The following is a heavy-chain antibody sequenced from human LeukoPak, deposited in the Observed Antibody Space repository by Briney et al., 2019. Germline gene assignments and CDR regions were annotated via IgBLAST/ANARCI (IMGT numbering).Heavy chain of an antibody. CDR1: GYTFTGYY. CDR3: ARVIAQQLVPFDY. Sequence: PEASVKVSCKASGYTFTGYYMHWVRQAPGQGLEWMGRINPNSGGTNYAQKFQGRVTMTRDTSISTAYMELSRLRSDDTAVHYCARVIAQQLVPFDYWGQGTLVTVSS. J-gene: IGHJ4*02. CDR2: INPNSGGT. D-gene: IGHD6-13*01. V-gene: IGHV1-2*06.